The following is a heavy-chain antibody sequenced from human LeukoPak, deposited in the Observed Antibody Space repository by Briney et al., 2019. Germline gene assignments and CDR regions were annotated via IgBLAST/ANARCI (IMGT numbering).Heavy chain of an antibody. CDR2: INAGNGNT. Sequence: ASVKVSCKASGYTFTSYAMHWARQAPGQRLEWMGWINAGNGNTKYSQKFQGRVTITRDTSASTTYMELSSLGSEDTAVYYCAIVYSVRGPVVPVVVPFDYWGQGTLVTVSS. D-gene: IGHD6-13*01. J-gene: IGHJ4*02. CDR1: GYTFTSYA. V-gene: IGHV1-3*01. CDR3: AIVYSVRGPVVPVVVPFDY.